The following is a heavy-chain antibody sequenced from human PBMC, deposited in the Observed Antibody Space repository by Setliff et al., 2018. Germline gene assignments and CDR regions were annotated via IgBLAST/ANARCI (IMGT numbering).Heavy chain of an antibody. CDR3: ARERYFDWFFED. J-gene: IGHJ4*01. V-gene: IGHV4-61*02. Sequence: SETLSLTCTVSGGSITSGSFYWSWIRQPAGKKLEWIGLIHASGSPDYNPSFKSRVTISRDTSTNQFSLKLGSVTAADTAVYYCARERYFDWFFEDWGHGTLVTVSS. CDR2: IHASGSP. CDR1: GGSITSGSFY. D-gene: IGHD3-9*01.